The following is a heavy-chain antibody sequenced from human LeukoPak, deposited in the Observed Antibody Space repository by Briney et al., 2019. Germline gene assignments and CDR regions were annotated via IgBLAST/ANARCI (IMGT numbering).Heavy chain of an antibody. D-gene: IGHD4-17*01. CDR2: ISSTGNTI. CDR3: ARARSFDY. Sequence: GGSLRLSCAASGFTFRSYSMNWVRQAPGKGLEWVSFISSTGNTIYYADSVKGRFTISRDNAKNSLYLQMNSLRAEDTAVYYCARARSFDYWGQGTLVTVSS. V-gene: IGHV3-48*04. J-gene: IGHJ4*02. CDR1: GFTFRSYS.